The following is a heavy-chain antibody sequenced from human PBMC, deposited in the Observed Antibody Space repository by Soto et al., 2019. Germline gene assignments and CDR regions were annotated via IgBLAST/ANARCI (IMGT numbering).Heavy chain of an antibody. CDR1: GYTFTSYY. J-gene: IGHJ6*02. V-gene: IGHV1-46*01. Sequence: ASVKVSCKASGYTFTSYYMHWVRQAPGQGLEWMGIINPSGGSTSYAQKFQGRVTMTRDTSTSTVYMELSSLRSEDTAVYYCARDTIGSSWYVLVSRGSGGMDVWGQGTTVTVSS. CDR2: INPSGGST. CDR3: ARDTIGSSWYVLVSRGSGGMDV. D-gene: IGHD6-13*01.